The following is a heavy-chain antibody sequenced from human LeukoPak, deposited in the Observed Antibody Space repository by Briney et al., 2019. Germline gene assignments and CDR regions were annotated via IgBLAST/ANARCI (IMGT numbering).Heavy chain of an antibody. CDR3: GKDSSWGSTSCYASASGCGNFDY. J-gene: IGHJ4*02. CDR1: GFTFSSYA. V-gene: IGHV3-23*01. Sequence: PGGSLTLSCAASGFTFSSYAMSWVRQAPGKGLEWVSTISGSGASTYYADSVKGRFTISRDNSKNTLYLQMNRLRAEDTAVYYCGKDSSWGSTSCYASASGCGNFDYWGQGTLVTVS. CDR2: ISGSGAST. D-gene: IGHD2-2*01.